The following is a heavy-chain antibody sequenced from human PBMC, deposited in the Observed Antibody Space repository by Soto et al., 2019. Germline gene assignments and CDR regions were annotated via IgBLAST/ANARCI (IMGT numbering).Heavy chain of an antibody. CDR1: GGSFSGYY. J-gene: IGHJ4*02. CDR2: SNHSGST. V-gene: IGHV4-34*01. Sequence: QVQLQQWGAGLLKPSETLSLTCAVYGGSFSGYYWSWIRQPPGKGLEWMGESNHSGSTNYNPSLKRRVTTSVPTSNNQFSLKLSSVPAADTAVYYCARGCSGWRVWLDYWGQGTLVTVSS. CDR3: ARGCSGWRVWLDY. D-gene: IGHD6-19*01.